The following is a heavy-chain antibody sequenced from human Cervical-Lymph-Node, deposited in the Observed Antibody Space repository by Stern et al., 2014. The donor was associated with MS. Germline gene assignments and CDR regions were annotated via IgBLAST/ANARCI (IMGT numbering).Heavy chain of an antibody. J-gene: IGHJ2*01. D-gene: IGHD1-26*01. CDR2: IIPIFDAP. V-gene: IGHV1-69*01. Sequence: VQLVESGGEVKKPGSSVKVSCMASGGSFNNHAVSWVRQAPGQGLEWMEGIIPIFDAPDYAQKVQGRVTITADESTSTVYMEFSSLRSEDTAMYYCAKGRGSYWFFDLWGRGTLVIVSS. CDR1: GGSFNNHA. CDR3: AKGRGSYWFFDL.